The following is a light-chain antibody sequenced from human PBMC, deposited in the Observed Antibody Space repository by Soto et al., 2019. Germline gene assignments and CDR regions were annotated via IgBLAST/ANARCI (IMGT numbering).Light chain of an antibody. Sequence: EIVMTQSPATLSVSPGERATLSCRASQSVSSNLAWYQQKPGQAPRLLIYGASTRATGIPARFRGSGSGTEFTLTISSLQSEDFAVCYCQQYNNWPPMTFGQGTKVDIK. V-gene: IGKV3-15*01. CDR1: QSVSSN. CDR3: QQYNNWPPMT. CDR2: GAS. J-gene: IGKJ1*01.